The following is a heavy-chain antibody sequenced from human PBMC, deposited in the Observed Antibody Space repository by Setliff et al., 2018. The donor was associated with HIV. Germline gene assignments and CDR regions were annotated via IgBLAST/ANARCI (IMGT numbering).Heavy chain of an antibody. J-gene: IGHJ4*02. Sequence: GASVKVSCKISGGTLSSHALSWVRQAPGQGLEWMGGIIPIFDRTNYAQKFQGRVTITADESTSTAYMELSSLRSEDTAVYYCARAGTITMPNYFDYWGQGTLVTVS. CDR2: IIPIFDRT. D-gene: IGHD4-4*01. V-gene: IGHV1-69*13. CDR1: GGTLSSHA. CDR3: ARAGTITMPNYFDY.